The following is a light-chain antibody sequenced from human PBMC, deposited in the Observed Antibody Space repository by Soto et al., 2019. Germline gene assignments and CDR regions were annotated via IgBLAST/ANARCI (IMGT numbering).Light chain of an antibody. V-gene: IGKV3-15*01. J-gene: IGKJ1*01. Sequence: ETVMTQSPATLSVSPGETASLSGMASQSFTSSLAWYQQKPGQAPRLLIYGASTRATGIPARFSGSGSWTEFTLTISNLQSEDFAVYYCQQYNTWPRTFGQGTKVDIK. CDR2: GAS. CDR3: QQYNTWPRT. CDR1: QSFTSS.